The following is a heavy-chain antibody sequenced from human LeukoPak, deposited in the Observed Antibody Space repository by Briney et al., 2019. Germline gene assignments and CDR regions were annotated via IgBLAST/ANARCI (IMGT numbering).Heavy chain of an antibody. Sequence: HAGGSLRLSCAASGFTFSSYAMSWVRQAPGKGLEWVSHIHYSPGYTYYADSVKGRFTISRDNSKNTLYLQMNSLRAEDTAVYYCAKGYSGAWYDFDSWGQGTLVTVPS. J-gene: IGHJ4*02. D-gene: IGHD6-19*01. CDR2: IHYSPGYT. CDR1: GFTFSSYA. CDR3: AKGYSGAWYDFDS. V-gene: IGHV3-23*01.